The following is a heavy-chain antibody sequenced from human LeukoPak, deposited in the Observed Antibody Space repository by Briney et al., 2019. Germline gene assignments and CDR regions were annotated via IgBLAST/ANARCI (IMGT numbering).Heavy chain of an antibody. J-gene: IGHJ6*02. D-gene: IGHD2-2*01. CDR1: GGTFSSYA. V-gene: IGHV1-69*13. CDR2: IIPIFGTA. CDR3: ARDSDIVVVPAAMVQGYYYYYGMDV. Sequence: ASVTVSCTASGGTFSSYAISWVRQAPGQGLEWMGGIIPIFGTANYAQKFQGRVTITADESTSTAYMELSSLRSEDTAVYYCARDSDIVVVPAAMVQGYYYYYGMDVWGQGTTVTVSS.